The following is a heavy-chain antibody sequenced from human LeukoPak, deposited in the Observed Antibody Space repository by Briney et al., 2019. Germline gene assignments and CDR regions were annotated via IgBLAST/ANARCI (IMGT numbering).Heavy chain of an antibody. CDR3: AREYDILTGPPRCFHH. CDR1: GYTFTSYA. V-gene: IGHV7-4-1*02. J-gene: IGHJ1*01. Sequence: ASVKVSCKASGYTFTSYAMNWVRQAPGQRLEWMGWINTNTGNPTYAQGSTGRFVFSLDTSVSTAYLQISSLKAEDTAVYYCAREYDILTGPPRCFHHWGQGTLVTVSS. CDR2: INTNTGNP. D-gene: IGHD3-9*01.